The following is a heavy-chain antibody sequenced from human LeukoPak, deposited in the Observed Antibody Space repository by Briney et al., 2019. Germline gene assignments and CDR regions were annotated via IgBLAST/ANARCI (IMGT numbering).Heavy chain of an antibody. D-gene: IGHD3-22*01. Sequence: SETLSLTCTVSGGSISSYYWSWIRQPPGKGLEWIGYIYYSGSTNYNPSLKSRVTISVDTSKNQFSLKLSSVTAADTAVYYCARELRSDDSSGVDAFDIWGQGTMVTVSS. CDR2: IYYSGST. J-gene: IGHJ3*02. CDR3: ARELRSDDSSGVDAFDI. V-gene: IGHV4-59*01. CDR1: GGSISSYY.